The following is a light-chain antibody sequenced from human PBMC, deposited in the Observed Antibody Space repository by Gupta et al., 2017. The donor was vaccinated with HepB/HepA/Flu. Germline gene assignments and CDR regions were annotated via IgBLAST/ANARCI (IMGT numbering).Light chain of an antibody. V-gene: IGLV3-1*01. CDR3: QAWNSNTVI. CDR1: KLGSKY. J-gene: IGLJ2*01. CDR2: QDC. Sequence: YVLTQPPSVSVSPGQTATITCSGDKLGSKYVCWYRQKPGQSPGLVMYQDCKPPARIPERFSGADSANTATLTMSETEAVDDYYYYSQAWNSNTVIFGGGTKLTVL.